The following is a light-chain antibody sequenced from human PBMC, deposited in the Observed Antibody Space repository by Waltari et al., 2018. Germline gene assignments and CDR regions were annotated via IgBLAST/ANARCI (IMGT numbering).Light chain of an antibody. CDR2: LGS. V-gene: IGKV2-28*01. Sequence: DIVMTQSPLSLPFTPGAPASISCRSSQSLLHSNGYNYLDWYLQKPGQSPQILIYLGSNRASGVPDRFSGSGSGTDFTLKISRVEAEDVGVYYCMQALQTPLTFGGGTKVEIK. J-gene: IGKJ4*01. CDR1: QSLLHSNGYNY. CDR3: MQALQTPLT.